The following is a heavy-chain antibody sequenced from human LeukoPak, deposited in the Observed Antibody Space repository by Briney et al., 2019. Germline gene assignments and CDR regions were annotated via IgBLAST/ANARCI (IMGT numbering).Heavy chain of an antibody. D-gene: IGHD6-13*01. CDR2: IYSGGST. CDR1: GFTVSSNY. J-gene: IGHJ4*02. Sequence: PGGSLRLSCAASGFTVSSNYMSWVRQAPAKGLEWVSVIYSGGSTYYADCVKGRFTISRDNSKNTLYLQMNSLGAEDTAVYYCARHIWARIAAAGYLDYWGQGTLVTVSS. V-gene: IGHV3-53*01. CDR3: ARHIWARIAAAGYLDY.